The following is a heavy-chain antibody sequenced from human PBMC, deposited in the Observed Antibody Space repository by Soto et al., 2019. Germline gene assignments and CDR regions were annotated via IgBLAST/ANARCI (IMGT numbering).Heavy chain of an antibody. CDR1: GFTFSDSA. CDR2: IRSKVNTYAT. CDR3: TRRRDWTAMDPLDY. Sequence: EVQLVESGEGLVQPGGSLKLSCVASGFTFSDSAMHWVRQASGKGLEWVGRIRSKVNTYATIYAASVKGRFTISRDDSMNTAYLQMNSLKTEDTAVYYCTRRRDWTAMDPLDYWGQGTLVTVSS. J-gene: IGHJ4*02. V-gene: IGHV3-73*02. D-gene: IGHD5-18*01.